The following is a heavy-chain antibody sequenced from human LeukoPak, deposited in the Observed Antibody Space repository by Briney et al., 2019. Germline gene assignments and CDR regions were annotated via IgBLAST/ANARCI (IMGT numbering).Heavy chain of an antibody. V-gene: IGHV3-11*05. J-gene: IGHJ4*02. CDR1: GFIFSDYY. CDR2: ISSSSSHT. CDR3: ARGSDSSGYYDH. D-gene: IGHD3-22*01. Sequence: GGSLRLSCAASGFIFSDYYMSWIRQAPGKGLEWVSDISSSSSHTKYADSVKGRFTISRANAKNSLYLQMNSLRAEDTALYYCARGSDSSGYYDHWGQGTLVTVSS.